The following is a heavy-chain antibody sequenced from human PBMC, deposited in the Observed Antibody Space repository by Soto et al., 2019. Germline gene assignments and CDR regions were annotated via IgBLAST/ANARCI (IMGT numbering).Heavy chain of an antibody. CDR3: ARVPDPITIFGVVKFFDY. V-gene: IGHV1-18*01. CDR2: ISAYNGNT. J-gene: IGHJ4*02. Sequence: ASVKVSCKASGYTFTSYGISWVRHAPGQGLEWMGWISAYNGNTNYAQKLQGRVTMTTDTSTSTAYMELRSLRSDDTAVYYCARVPDPITIFGVVKFFDYWGQGTLVTVSS. CDR1: GYTFTSYG. D-gene: IGHD3-3*01.